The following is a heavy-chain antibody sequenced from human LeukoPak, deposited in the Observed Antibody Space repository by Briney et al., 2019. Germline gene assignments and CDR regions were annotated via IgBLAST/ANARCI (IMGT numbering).Heavy chain of an antibody. J-gene: IGHJ4*02. CDR1: GFTFNIHG. V-gene: IGHV3-23*01. D-gene: IGHD6-19*01. CDR2: IGPSGDKT. Sequence: GTLRLSCAASGFTFNIHGTNWVRQAPGKGPEWVSGIGPSGDKTYYADSVKGRFTISRDNSENTVYLQMNSLRVEDTAVYYCAKDIDWLAFEDWGQGTLVTVSS. CDR3: AKDIDWLAFED.